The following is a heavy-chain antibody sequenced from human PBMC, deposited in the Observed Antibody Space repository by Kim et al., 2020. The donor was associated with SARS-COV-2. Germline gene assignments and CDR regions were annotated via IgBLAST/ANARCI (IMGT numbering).Heavy chain of an antibody. J-gene: IGHJ3*02. CDR3: ARDRRITIFGVVIEDAFDI. CDR1: GGSISSYY. D-gene: IGHD3-3*01. CDR2: IYTSGST. V-gene: IGHV4-4*07. Sequence: SETLSLTCTVSGGSISSYYWSWIRQPAGKGLDWIGRIYTSGSTNYNPSLKSRVTMSVDTSKNQFSLKLSSVTAADTAVYYCARDRRITIFGVVIEDAFDIWGQGTMVTVSS.